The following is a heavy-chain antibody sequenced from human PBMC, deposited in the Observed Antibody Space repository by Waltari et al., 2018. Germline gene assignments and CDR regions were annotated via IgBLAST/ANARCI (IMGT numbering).Heavy chain of an antibody. CDR3: ARHLRITIFGVVMQYYFDH. CDR2: INHSGST. Sequence: QVQLQQWGAGLLKPSETLSLTCAVYGGSFSGYYWSWIRQPPGKGLEWIGEINHSGSTNYNPSLKSRVTISVDTSKNQFSLKLSSVTAADTAVYYCARHLRITIFGVVMQYYFDHWGQGTLVTVSS. J-gene: IGHJ4*02. CDR1: GGSFSGYY. V-gene: IGHV4-34*01. D-gene: IGHD3-3*01.